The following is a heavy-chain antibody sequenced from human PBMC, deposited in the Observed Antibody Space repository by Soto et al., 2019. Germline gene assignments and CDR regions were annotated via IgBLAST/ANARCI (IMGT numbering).Heavy chain of an antibody. CDR1: GGTFSGYT. CDR2: IIPILGIA. V-gene: IGHV1-69*02. CDR3: ARWNDRYSSGWHAFDI. Sequence: QVQLVQSGAEVKKPGSSVKVSCKASGGTFSGYTISWVRQAPGQGLEWMGRIIPILGIANYAQKFKGRATITTDKSTSTAYMELSSLRSEDTAVYYCARWNDRYSSGWHAFDIWGQGTMVTVSS. J-gene: IGHJ3*02. D-gene: IGHD6-19*01.